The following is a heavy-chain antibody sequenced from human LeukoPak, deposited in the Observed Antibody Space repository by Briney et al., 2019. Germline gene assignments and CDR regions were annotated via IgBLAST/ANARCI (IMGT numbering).Heavy chain of an antibody. CDR2: IWYDGSYK. Sequence: PGGSLRLSCEASGFTFSSHGMYWVRQAPGKGLEWVAVIWYDGSYKYYGDSVKGRFTISRDNYENMLYLQMNSLRVEDTAIYYCARGGEGSRIDQGGQGTLVTLSS. CDR3: ARGGEGSRIDQ. D-gene: IGHD6-13*01. J-gene: IGHJ4*02. V-gene: IGHV3-33*01. CDR1: GFTFSSHG.